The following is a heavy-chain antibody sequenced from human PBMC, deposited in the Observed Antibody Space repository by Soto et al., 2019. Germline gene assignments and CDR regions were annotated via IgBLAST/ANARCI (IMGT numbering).Heavy chain of an antibody. Sequence: SETLSLTCTVSGGSISSYYWSWIRQPPGKGLEWIGYIYYSGSTNYNPSLKSRVTISVDTSKNQFSLKLSSVTAADTAVYYCARERVEGYCSSTSCYDYYYYYYMDVWGKGTTVTVSS. V-gene: IGHV4-59*01. D-gene: IGHD2-2*01. CDR3: ARERVEGYCSSTSCYDYYYYYYMDV. J-gene: IGHJ6*03. CDR2: IYYSGST. CDR1: GGSISSYY.